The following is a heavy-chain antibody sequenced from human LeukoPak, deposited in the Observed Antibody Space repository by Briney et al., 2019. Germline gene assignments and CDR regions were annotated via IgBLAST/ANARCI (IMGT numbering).Heavy chain of an antibody. Sequence: PGGSLRLSCAGSGFTFSDHYMDWVRQAPGKGLEWVGRIRNKANSDTTEYAASVKGRFTISRDDSKSSLYLQMNSLQTEDTAVYYCIRAGLRAPPYCFDYWGQGTLVTVSS. J-gene: IGHJ4*02. CDR3: IRAGLRAPPYCFDY. CDR2: IRNKANSDTT. V-gene: IGHV3-72*01. D-gene: IGHD6-6*01. CDR1: GFTFSDHY.